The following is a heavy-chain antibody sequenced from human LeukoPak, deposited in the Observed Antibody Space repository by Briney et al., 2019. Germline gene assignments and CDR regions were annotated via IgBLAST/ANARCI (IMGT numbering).Heavy chain of an antibody. V-gene: IGHV1-8*01. CDR1: GYTFTSYD. CDR2: MNPNSGNT. CDR3: ARSLTTVTTEDY. D-gene: IGHD4-17*01. Sequence: ASVKVSCKASGYTFTSYDINWVRQATGQGLEWMGWMNPNSGNTGYAQKFLGRVTMTRNTSISTAYMELSSLRSEDTAVYYCARSLTTVTTEDYWGQGTLVTVSS. J-gene: IGHJ4*02.